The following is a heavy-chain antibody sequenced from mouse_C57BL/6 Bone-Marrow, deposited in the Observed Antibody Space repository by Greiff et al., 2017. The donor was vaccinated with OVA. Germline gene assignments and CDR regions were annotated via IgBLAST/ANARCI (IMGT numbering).Heavy chain of an antibody. V-gene: IGHV2-9-1*01. Sequence: VKLVESGPGLVAPSQSLSITCTVSGFSLTSYAISWVRQPPGKGLEWLGVIWTGGGTNYNSALKSRLSISKDNSKSQVFLKMNSLQTDDTARYYCARNVYSNYDYFDYWGQGTTLTVSS. D-gene: IGHD2-5*01. CDR1: GFSLTSYA. CDR3: ARNVYSNYDYFDY. CDR2: IWTGGGT. J-gene: IGHJ2*01.